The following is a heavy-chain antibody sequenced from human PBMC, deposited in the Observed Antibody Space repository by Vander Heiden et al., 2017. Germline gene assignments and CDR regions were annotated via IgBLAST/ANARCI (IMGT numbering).Heavy chain of an antibody. CDR3: ARDLAAAGRGY. Sequence: EVQVVESGGGLVKPGGYLRLSCAASGFTFSSYSMNWVRQAPGKGLEWVSSISSSGSHIYYADSMKGRFTISRDNAKNSLYLQMNSLRAEDTAMYYCARDLAAAGRGYWGQGTLVTVSS. CDR1: GFTFSSYS. V-gene: IGHV3-21*01. D-gene: IGHD6-13*01. CDR2: ISSSGSHI. J-gene: IGHJ4*02.